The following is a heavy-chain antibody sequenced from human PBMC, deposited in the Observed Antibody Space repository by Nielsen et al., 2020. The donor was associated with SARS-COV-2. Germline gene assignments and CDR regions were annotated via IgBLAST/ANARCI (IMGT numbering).Heavy chain of an antibody. CDR2: MNPNSGNT. V-gene: IGHV1-8*01. CDR1: GYTFTSYD. Sequence: ASVKVSCKASGYTFTSYDINWVRQATGQGLEWMGWMNPNSGNTIYAQKFQGRVTMTEDTSTDTAYMELSSLRSEDTAVYYCATDLGLDYWGQGTLVTVSS. J-gene: IGHJ4*02. CDR3: ATDLGLDY.